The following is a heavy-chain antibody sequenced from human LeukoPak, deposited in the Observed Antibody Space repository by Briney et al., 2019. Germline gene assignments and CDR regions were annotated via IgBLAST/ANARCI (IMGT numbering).Heavy chain of an antibody. CDR1: GFTFSSYA. Sequence: GGSLRLSCAASGFTFSSYAMHWVRQAPGKGLEWVAVISYDGSNKYYADSVKGRFTISRDNVKNSLYLQMNSLRAEDTALYYCARDKVVPTAHLDYWGQGTLVTVSS. D-gene: IGHD2-2*01. V-gene: IGHV3-30-3*01. CDR3: ARDKVVPTAHLDY. J-gene: IGHJ4*02. CDR2: ISYDGSNK.